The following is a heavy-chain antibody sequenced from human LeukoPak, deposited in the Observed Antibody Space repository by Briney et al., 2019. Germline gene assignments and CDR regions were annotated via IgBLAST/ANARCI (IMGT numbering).Heavy chain of an antibody. CDR2: VYYSGNT. V-gene: IGHV4-39*01. CDR1: GDSITSNKYY. Sequence: SETLSLTCAVSGDSITSNKYYWGWIRQPPGKGLEWIGSVYYSGNTYYNPSLKSRVTISVDTSKTQFSLKLSSVTAADTAVYYCASLSCGADCYIPSDGFDIWGQGTMVSVSS. D-gene: IGHD2-21*02. J-gene: IGHJ3*02. CDR3: ASLSCGADCYIPSDGFDI.